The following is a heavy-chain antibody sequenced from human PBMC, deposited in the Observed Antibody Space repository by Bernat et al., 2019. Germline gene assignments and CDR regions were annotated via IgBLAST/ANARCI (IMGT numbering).Heavy chain of an antibody. Sequence: QVQLVQSGAEVKKPGASVKVSCKASGYTFTSYGISWVRQAPGQGLEWMGWISAYNGNTNYAQKLQGRVTMTTDTSTSTAYMELRSLRSDDTAVYYCARAWAAAGRHFPRGEDYWGQGTLVTVSS. CDR3: ARAWAAAGRHFPRGEDY. CDR2: ISAYNGNT. D-gene: IGHD6-13*01. J-gene: IGHJ4*02. CDR1: GYTFTSYG. V-gene: IGHV1-18*04.